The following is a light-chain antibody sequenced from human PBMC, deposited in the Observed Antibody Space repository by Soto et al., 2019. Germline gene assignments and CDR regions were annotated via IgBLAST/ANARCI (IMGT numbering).Light chain of an antibody. CDR1: QSVSSTY. Sequence: EIVLTQSPGTLSLSPGERATLSCRASQSVSSTYLTWYQQKPGQAPRLLIYGASNRATGIPDRFSGSGSGTDFTLPISRLEPEDFGVYYCQQYGGSRWTFGRGTRVDIK. V-gene: IGKV3-20*01. CDR3: QQYGGSRWT. J-gene: IGKJ1*01. CDR2: GAS.